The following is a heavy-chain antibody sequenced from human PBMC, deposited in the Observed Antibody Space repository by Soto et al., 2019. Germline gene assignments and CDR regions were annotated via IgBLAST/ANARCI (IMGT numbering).Heavy chain of an antibody. J-gene: IGHJ3*02. CDR3: ARDRPGDVVVTARDAFDI. Sequence: QVQLQESGPGLVKPSETLSLTCTVSGGSISSYYWSWIRQPPGKGLEWIGYIYYSGSTNYNPSLKSRVTISVDTSKNQFSLKLSSVTAADTAVYYCARDRPGDVVVTARDAFDIWGQGTMVTVSS. D-gene: IGHD2-21*02. CDR2: IYYSGST. CDR1: GGSISSYY. V-gene: IGHV4-59*01.